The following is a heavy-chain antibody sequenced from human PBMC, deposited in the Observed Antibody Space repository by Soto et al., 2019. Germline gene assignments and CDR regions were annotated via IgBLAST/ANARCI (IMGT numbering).Heavy chain of an antibody. CDR2: ISGSGGST. V-gene: IGHV3-23*01. J-gene: IGHJ4*02. CDR1: GFTFSSYA. Sequence: GGSLRLSCAASGFTFSSYAMSWVRQAPGKGLEWVSAISGSGGSTYYADPVKGRFTISRDNSKNTLYLQMNSLRAEDTAVYYCAKDPWRYYGSGSYYPHWGQGTLVTVSS. D-gene: IGHD3-10*01. CDR3: AKDPWRYYGSGSYYPH.